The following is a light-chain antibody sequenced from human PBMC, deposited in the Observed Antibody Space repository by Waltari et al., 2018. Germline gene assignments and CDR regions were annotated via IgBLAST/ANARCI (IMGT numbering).Light chain of an antibody. CDR2: GNN. CDR1: NSNIGAGND. J-gene: IGLJ2*01. Sequence: QFLLTPPPSLSTSPVHSITDPSTGSNSNIGAGNDEHWYQQFPGTAPKLLSYGNNNRPSGVPDRFSGSKSGTSASLAITGLQAEDEADYYCQSYDSSRSVVFGGGTKLTVL. V-gene: IGLV1-40*01. CDR3: QSYDSSRSVV.